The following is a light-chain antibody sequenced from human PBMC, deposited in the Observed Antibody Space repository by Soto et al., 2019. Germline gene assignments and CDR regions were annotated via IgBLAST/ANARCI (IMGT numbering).Light chain of an antibody. CDR2: AAS. Sequence: DIQMTQSPSSLSASVGDRVTITCRASQSISSYLNWYQQKPGKAPKLLIYAASSLQSGVPSRLSGSGSGTDFTLTISSLQPEDFATYYFQQSYSIPCTLGQGTQVEIK. CDR3: QQSYSIPCT. J-gene: IGKJ1*01. V-gene: IGKV1-39*01. CDR1: QSISSY.